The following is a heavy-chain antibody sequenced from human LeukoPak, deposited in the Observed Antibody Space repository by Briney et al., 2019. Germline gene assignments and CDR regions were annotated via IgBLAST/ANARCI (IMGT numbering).Heavy chain of an antibody. J-gene: IGHJ4*02. D-gene: IGHD5-24*01. CDR3: AKWRWRQSEYED. Sequence: GGSLRLSCEASGFTFSDHWMGWVRQAPGKGLECVANIKHDGSGKEYVDSVKGRFTISRDNAKNSVYLEMSSLRAEDTAVYYCAKWRWRQSEYEDWGQGTLVTVSS. CDR2: IKHDGSGK. V-gene: IGHV3-7*01. CDR1: GFTFSDHW.